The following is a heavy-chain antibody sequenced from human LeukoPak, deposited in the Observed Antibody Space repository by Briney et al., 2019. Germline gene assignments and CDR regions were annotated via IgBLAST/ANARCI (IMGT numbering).Heavy chain of an antibody. CDR1: GFAFPAFD. V-gene: IGHV3-43*02. D-gene: IGHD1-26*01. CDR2: INRDGTKT. Sequence: GGSLRLSCAASGFAFPAFDMHWVRQAPGKGLEWVSLINRDGTKTYYADSVRGRFTISRDNSKDSLYLQMNSLRTGDTALYYCATWAFYHGLDVWGQGTTVTVSS. J-gene: IGHJ6*02. CDR3: ATWAFYHGLDV.